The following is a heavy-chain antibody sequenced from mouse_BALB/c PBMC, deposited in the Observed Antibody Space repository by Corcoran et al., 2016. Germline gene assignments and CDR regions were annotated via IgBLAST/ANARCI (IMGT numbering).Heavy chain of an antibody. Sequence: EVQLQQSGPELVKPGASVKMSCKASGSTFPSYDLHWVKQKPGQGLEWRVYINPYNDGTQNNETFKDKATLTSDKCSSTAYMELSSMTSEDSAVYYCARLYPGIAMDYWGQGSSVTVSS. CDR3: ARLYPGIAMDY. CDR1: GSTFPSYD. CDR2: INPYNDGT. J-gene: IGHJ4*01. V-gene: IGHV1S136*01.